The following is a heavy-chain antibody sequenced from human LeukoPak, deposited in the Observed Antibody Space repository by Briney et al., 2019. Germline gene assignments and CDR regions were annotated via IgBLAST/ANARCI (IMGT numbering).Heavy chain of an antibody. J-gene: IGHJ4*02. V-gene: IGHV3-23*01. CDR1: GFTFSRYA. Sequence: GGSLRLSCAASGFTFSRYAMSWVRQAPGKGLEWVSAIDGSGGNTLYADSVKGRFTISRDNSKNTLFLHMNSLRAEDTAVYFCAKDSSVPYGITNWGQGTLVTVS. CDR2: IDGSGGNT. CDR3: AKDSSVPYGITN. D-gene: IGHD4-17*01.